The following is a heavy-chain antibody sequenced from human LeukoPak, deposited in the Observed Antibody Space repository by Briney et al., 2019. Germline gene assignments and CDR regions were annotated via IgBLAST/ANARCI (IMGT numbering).Heavy chain of an antibody. J-gene: IGHJ4*02. V-gene: IGHV3-15*01. CDR2: NKSNADGGTP. CDR1: GFSFMNAW. CDR3: TTFYHEYSPY. D-gene: IGHD2/OR15-2a*01. Sequence: GGSLRLSCAASGFSFMNAWMIWVRQAPGKGLEWVGRNKSNADGGTPDYAAPARGRFTISRDDSKNTLYLQMNSLKTEDTAVYYCTTFYHEYSPYWGRGTLVTVSS.